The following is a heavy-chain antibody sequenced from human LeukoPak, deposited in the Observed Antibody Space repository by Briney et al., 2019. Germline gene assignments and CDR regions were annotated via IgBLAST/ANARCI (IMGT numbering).Heavy chain of an antibody. CDR3: ARALKRSGYHY. Sequence: SETLSLTCAVYGGSFSGYYWSWIRQPPGKGLEWIGEINHSGSTNYNPSLKSRVTISVDTSKNQFSLKLSSVTAADTAVYYCARALKRSGYHYWGQGTLVTVSS. CDR2: INHSGST. V-gene: IGHV4-34*01. CDR1: GGSFSGYY. J-gene: IGHJ4*02. D-gene: IGHD3-22*01.